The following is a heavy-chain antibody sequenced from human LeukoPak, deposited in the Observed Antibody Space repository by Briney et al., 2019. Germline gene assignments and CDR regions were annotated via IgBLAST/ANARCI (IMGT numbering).Heavy chain of an antibody. J-gene: IGHJ4*02. Sequence: PGGSLRLSCAASGFTFSSYGMNWVRQAPGKGLEWVANIKQDGSEKYYVDSVKGRFTISRDNSKNTLYLQMNSLRAEDTAVYYCAKDSVAYSSSWYLNYWGQGTLVTVSS. CDR3: AKDSVAYSSSWYLNY. CDR1: GFTFSSYG. CDR2: IKQDGSEK. V-gene: IGHV3-7*03. D-gene: IGHD6-13*01.